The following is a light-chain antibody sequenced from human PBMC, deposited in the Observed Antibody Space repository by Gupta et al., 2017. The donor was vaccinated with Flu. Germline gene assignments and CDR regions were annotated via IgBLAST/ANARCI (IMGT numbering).Light chain of an antibody. CDR1: QTINNY. V-gene: IGKV1-39*01. CDR2: AAS. Sequence: GDEVTITCRASQTINNYLNWYQQKPGTAPKLLIYAASSLQSGVPLRFSGSGSGTDFTLTISSLQPEDFATYFCQQSYSRPRTFGQWTKVEIK. CDR3: QQSYSRPRT. J-gene: IGKJ1*01.